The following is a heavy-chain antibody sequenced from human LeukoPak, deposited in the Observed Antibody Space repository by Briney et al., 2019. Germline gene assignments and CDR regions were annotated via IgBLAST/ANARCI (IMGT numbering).Heavy chain of an antibody. CDR2: IIPIFGTA. D-gene: IGHD3-9*01. CDR1: GGTFSSYA. V-gene: IGHV1-69*06. CDR3: ARAPPHYDILTGYYTPDYYYYMDV. Sequence: ASVKVSCKASGGTFSSYAISWVRQAPGQGLEWMGGIIPIFGTASYAQKFRGRVTITADKSTSTAYMELSSLRSEDTAVYYCARAPPHYDILTGYYTPDYYYYMDVWGKGTTVTVSS. J-gene: IGHJ6*03.